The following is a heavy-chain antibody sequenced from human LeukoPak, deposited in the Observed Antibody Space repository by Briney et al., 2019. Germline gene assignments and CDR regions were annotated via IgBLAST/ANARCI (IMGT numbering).Heavy chain of an antibody. CDR2: INQDGSEK. CDR1: GFTFSSYW. Sequence: GGSLRLSCAASGFTFSSYWMSWVRQAPRKGPEWVANINQDGSEKYYVDSVKGRFTISRDNAKNSLYLQMNSLRAEDTAVYYCARYPNGYYRPFDCWGQGNLVTVSS. J-gene: IGHJ4*02. V-gene: IGHV3-7*01. D-gene: IGHD3-22*01. CDR3: ARYPNGYYRPFDC.